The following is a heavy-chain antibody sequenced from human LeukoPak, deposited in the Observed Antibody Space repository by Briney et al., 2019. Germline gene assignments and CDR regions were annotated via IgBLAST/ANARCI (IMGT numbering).Heavy chain of an antibody. V-gene: IGHV4-59*11. Sequence: ETLSLTCTVSGVSFTTHYRSWIRQAPGKGLEWIGYISYIGSTNYNASLKSRVTISINTSKNQVSLMLTSVTAADTAVYYCASDSISMNAFDAWGQGTLVTVSS. D-gene: IGHD3-3*02. J-gene: IGHJ3*01. CDR3: ASDSISMNAFDA. CDR2: ISYIGST. CDR1: GVSFTTHY.